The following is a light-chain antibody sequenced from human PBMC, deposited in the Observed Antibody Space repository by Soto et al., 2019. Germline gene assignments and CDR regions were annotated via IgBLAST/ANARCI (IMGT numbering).Light chain of an antibody. CDR3: QSYDSSLREV. CDR1: SSNIGAGYD. Sequence: QPVLTQPPSVSGAPGQRVTISCTGSSSNIGAGYDVHWYQQLPGTAPKLLIYGNSNRPSGVPDRFSGSKSGTSASLAITGLQAEDEADYYCQSYDSSLREVFGTGTKVTVL. CDR2: GNS. J-gene: IGLJ1*01. V-gene: IGLV1-40*01.